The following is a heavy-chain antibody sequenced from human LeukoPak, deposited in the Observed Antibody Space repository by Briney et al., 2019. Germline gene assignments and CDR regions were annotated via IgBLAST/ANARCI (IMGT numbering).Heavy chain of an antibody. Sequence: GASVKVSCKASGYIFSNYGISWVRQAPGEGLEWMGWITTYKGNTAYAQTFQGRVTITADESTSTVFMELSSLRSDDTAFYYCARNSRVASTSGLNYWGQGTLVTVSS. V-gene: IGHV1-18*01. CDR1: GYIFSNYG. D-gene: IGHD5-12*01. CDR2: ITTYKGNT. J-gene: IGHJ4*02. CDR3: ARNSRVASTSGLNY.